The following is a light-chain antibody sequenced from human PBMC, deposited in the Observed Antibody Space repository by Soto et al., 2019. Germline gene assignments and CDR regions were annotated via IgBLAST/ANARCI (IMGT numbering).Light chain of an antibody. CDR3: QQRSNWPIT. Sequence: EIVLTQSPATLSLSPGDRATLSCRASQSVSESLAWYQQKPGQAPRLLIYDASNRATGIPARFSGSGSGTDFTLIISSLEPEDFAVYYCQQRSNWPITFGQGTRLEIK. CDR2: DAS. J-gene: IGKJ5*01. CDR1: QSVSES. V-gene: IGKV3-11*01.